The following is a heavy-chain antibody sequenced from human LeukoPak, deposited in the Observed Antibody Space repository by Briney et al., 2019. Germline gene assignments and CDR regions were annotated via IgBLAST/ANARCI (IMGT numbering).Heavy chain of an antibody. CDR1: GGSISSGSYY. Sequence: SETLSLTCTVSGGSISSGSYYWGWICQPPGKGLAWIGYVYYTGSTTYNPSLESRVTISVDTSKNQFSLKLSSVTAADTAVYYCARERAAGINYDYWGQGTLVTVSS. V-gene: IGHV4-61*01. D-gene: IGHD6-13*01. CDR2: VYYTGST. CDR3: ARERAAGINYDY. J-gene: IGHJ4*02.